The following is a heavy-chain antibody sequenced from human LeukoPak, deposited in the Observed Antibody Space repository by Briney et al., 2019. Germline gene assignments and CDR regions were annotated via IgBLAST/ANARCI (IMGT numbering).Heavy chain of an antibody. D-gene: IGHD3-10*01. CDR1: GGSFSGYY. V-gene: IGHV4-34*01. CDR3: ARELWFANAPGSWLDP. CDR2: INHSGST. J-gene: IGHJ5*02. Sequence: SETLSLTCAVYGGSFSGYYWSWIRQPPGKGLEWIGEINHSGSTNYNPSLKSRVTISVDTSKNQFSLKLTSVTAADTAVYYRARELWFANAPGSWLDPWGQGTLVTVSS.